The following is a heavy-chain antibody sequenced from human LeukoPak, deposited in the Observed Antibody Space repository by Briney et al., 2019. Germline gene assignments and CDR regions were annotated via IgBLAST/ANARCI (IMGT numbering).Heavy chain of an antibody. CDR2: IYYSGST. CDR1: GGSISTYY. D-gene: IGHD3-22*01. J-gene: IGHJ6*03. CDR3: TRGSIAYYYMDV. Sequence: SETLSLTCTVSGGSISTYYWSWIRQPPGKGLGWIGNIYYSGSTNYNPSLKSRVTISVDTSKNQFSLKLSSVTAADTAVYYCTRGSIAYYYMDVWGKGTTVTISS. V-gene: IGHV4-59*01.